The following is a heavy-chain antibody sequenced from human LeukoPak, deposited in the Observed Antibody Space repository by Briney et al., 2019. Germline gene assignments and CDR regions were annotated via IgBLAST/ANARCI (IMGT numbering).Heavy chain of an antibody. J-gene: IGHJ3*02. CDR3: ARDYYDSSGYYAFDI. V-gene: IGHV1-69*05. CDR1: GGTFSSYA. Sequence: SVKVSCKASGGTFSSYAISWVRQAPGQGLEWMGRIIPIFGTANYAQKFQGRVTITTDESTSTAYMELSSLRSEDTAVYYCARDYYDSSGYYAFDIWGQGTMVTVSS. D-gene: IGHD3-22*01. CDR2: IIPIFGTA.